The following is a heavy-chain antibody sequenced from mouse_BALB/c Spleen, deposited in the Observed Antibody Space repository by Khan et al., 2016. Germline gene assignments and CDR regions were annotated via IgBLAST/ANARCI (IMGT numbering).Heavy chain of an antibody. Sequence: QVQLQQPGAELVKAGASVKMSCKASGYTFTSYWMHWVKQRLGQGLEWFAETNPTNGRTYYNEKFKRKATLTVDKSSSTAYMLLSGPTFEDSAVYYCERMKKIVATYFDYWGQGTTLTVSS. J-gene: IGHJ2*01. CDR1: GYTFTSYW. CDR2: TNPTNGRT. D-gene: IGHD1-1*01. CDR3: ERMKKIVATYFDY. V-gene: IGHV1S81*02.